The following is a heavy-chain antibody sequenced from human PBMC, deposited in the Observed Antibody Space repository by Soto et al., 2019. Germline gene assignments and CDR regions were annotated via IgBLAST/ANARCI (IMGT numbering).Heavy chain of an antibody. V-gene: IGHV1-2*02. CDR3: ARDRPGLATFEGLAA. CDR1: ESTFSDHF. Sequence: ASVKVSCKVSESTFSDHFLHWVRQAPGQGPEWVGWIKPSSGGTHYAQNFRGRVTFTSDAATYTVYMDLRSLTLDDAAVYFCARDRPGLATFEGLAAWGQGTTVTVSS. J-gene: IGHJ6*02. CDR2: IKPSSGGT. D-gene: IGHD3-16*01.